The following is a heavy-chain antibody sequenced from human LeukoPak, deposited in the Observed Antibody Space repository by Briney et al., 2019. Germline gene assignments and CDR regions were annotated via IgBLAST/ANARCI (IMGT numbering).Heavy chain of an antibody. V-gene: IGHV3-23*01. CDR2: ISGSGGST. CDR1: GFTFSSYA. D-gene: IGHD3-22*01. CDR3: AKTGGYYDSSGYPDY. J-gene: IGHJ4*02. Sequence: GGSLRLSCAASGFTFSSYAMSWVRQAPGKGLEWVSAISGSGGSTYYADSVKGRFTISRDNSKNTLCLQMNSLRAEDTAVYYCAKTGGYYDSSGYPDYWGQGTLVTVSS.